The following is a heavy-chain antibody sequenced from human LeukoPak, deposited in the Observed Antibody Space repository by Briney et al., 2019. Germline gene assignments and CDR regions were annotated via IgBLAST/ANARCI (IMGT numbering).Heavy chain of an antibody. J-gene: IGHJ4*02. CDR2: IIPIFGTA. V-gene: IGHV1-69*05. CDR3: ARHFYGSGTYYHFDY. D-gene: IGHD3-10*01. Sequence: SVTVSCKASGGTFSSYAISWVRQAPGQGLEWMGGIIPIFGTANYAQKLQGRATMTTDTSTSTAYMELRSLRSDDTAVYYCARHFYGSGTYYHFDYWGQGTLVTVSS. CDR1: GGTFSSYA.